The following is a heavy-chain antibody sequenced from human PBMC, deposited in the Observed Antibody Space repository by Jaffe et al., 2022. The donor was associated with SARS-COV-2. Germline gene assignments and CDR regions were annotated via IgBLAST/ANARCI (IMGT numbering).Heavy chain of an antibody. J-gene: IGHJ3*01. D-gene: IGHD1-26*01. CDR3: ARLISGSYGDAFDV. CDR1: GYTFTNNW. V-gene: IGHV5-51*01. Sequence: EVQLVQSGAEVRKPGESLKISCKASGYTFTNNWIGWVRQMPGKGLEWMGIVYPGNSENRYSPSFQGQVTISVDKSITTAYLQWSSLRASDTAMYYCARLISGSYGDAFDVWGQGTMVSVSS. CDR2: VYPGNSEN.